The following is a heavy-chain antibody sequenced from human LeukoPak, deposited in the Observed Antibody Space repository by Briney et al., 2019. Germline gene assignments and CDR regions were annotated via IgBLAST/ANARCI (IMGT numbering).Heavy chain of an antibody. D-gene: IGHD1-26*01. CDR1: GLIFSDYW. J-gene: IGHJ5*02. Sequence: GGSLRLSCAASGLIFSDYWMHWVRQALGKGLVWVSRINTDGSSTTYADSAKGRFTISRDNAKNTVYLQMNSLRADDTAVYYCATSVGIHWFDPWGQGTLVTVSS. CDR3: ATSVGIHWFDP. CDR2: INTDGSST. V-gene: IGHV3-74*01.